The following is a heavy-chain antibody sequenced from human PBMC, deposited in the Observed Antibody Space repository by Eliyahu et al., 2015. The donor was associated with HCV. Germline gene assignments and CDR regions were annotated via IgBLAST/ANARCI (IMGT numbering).Heavy chain of an antibody. V-gene: IGHV3-73*02. Sequence: EVQLVESGGGLVQPGGSLKLSCAASGFTFSGSDMHWVRQASGKGLEWVGRIRSKANSYATAYAASVKGRFTISRDDSKNTAYLQMNSLKTEDTAVYYCTRPTLGYYDSSGYSKWGQGTLVTVSS. CDR1: GFTFSGSD. J-gene: IGHJ4*02. D-gene: IGHD3-22*01. CDR3: TRPTLGYYDSSGYSK. CDR2: IRSKANSYAT.